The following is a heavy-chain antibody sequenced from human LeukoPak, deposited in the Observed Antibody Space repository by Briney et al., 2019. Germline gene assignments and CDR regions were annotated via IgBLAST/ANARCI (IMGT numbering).Heavy chain of an antibody. CDR1: GFTFSSYA. CDR3: AREKMVYAMSFDY. V-gene: IGHV3-23*01. Sequence: GGSLRLSCAASGFTFSSYAMSWFRQAPGKGLEWVSAISGSGGSTYYADSVKGRFTISRDNSKNTLYLQMNSLRAEYTAVYYCAREKMVYAMSFDYWEQGTLVTVSS. CDR2: ISGSGGST. D-gene: IGHD2-8*01. J-gene: IGHJ4*02.